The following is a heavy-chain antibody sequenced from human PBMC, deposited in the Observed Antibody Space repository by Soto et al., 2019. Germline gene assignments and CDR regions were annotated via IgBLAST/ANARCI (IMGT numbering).Heavy chain of an antibody. V-gene: IGHV2-5*01. CDR3: APRKGGPFDC. CDR2: IYWHDEK. J-gene: IGHJ4*02. CDR1: GFSRSTSGEA. D-gene: IGHD1-26*01. Sequence: QITWKESGPTLVKPTQTLTLTCTFSGFSRSTSGEAVGWIRHPPGKALEWHALIYWHDEKHSTPSQRRRLTITKDASKHQVVLTMTNMDPVDTATFYCAPRKGGPFDCWGQGTLVTVSS.